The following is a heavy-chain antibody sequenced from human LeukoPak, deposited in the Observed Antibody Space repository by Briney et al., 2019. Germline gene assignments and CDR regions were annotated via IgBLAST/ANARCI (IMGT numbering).Heavy chain of an antibody. Sequence: GGSLRLSCAASGFTFSTYGMHWVRQAPGKGLEWVAFMHYDGNIKYYADSVKGRFTISRDTSKNTLYLQMNSLRVEDTAVYYCAKDACSGGTCYGGWYCDLWGRGTLVTVSS. V-gene: IGHV3-30*02. CDR1: GFTFSTYG. CDR2: MHYDGNIK. D-gene: IGHD2-15*01. CDR3: AKDACSGGTCYGGWYCDL. J-gene: IGHJ2*01.